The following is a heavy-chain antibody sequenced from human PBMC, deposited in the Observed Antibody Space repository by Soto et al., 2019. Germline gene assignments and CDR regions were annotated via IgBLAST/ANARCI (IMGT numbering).Heavy chain of an antibody. CDR2: IYYTGST. CDR1: GGSISSYY. D-gene: IGHD3-22*01. CDR3: ARLTSGYYANFDY. Sequence: QVQLQESGPGLVKPSETLSLTCTVSGGSISSYYWTWVRQPPGKGLEWIGYIYYTGSTNYNPSLMSRVTSSLDTSKNQFSLKLSSVTAADTAVYYCARLTSGYYANFDYWGQGTLVTVSS. V-gene: IGHV4-59*08. J-gene: IGHJ4*02.